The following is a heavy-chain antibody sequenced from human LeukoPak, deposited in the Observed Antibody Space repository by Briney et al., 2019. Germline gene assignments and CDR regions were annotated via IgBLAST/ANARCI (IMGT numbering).Heavy chain of an antibody. CDR2: ISAYNGDT. D-gene: IGHD1-14*01. CDR3: ASYRNGAFDI. Sequence: GASVKVSCKTSGFTFTTYAISWVRQAPRLGLECMGWISAYNGDTNYAQNVQDRVTMTTDTSTSTAYLELRNLRSDDTPVYFCASYRNGAFDIWGQGTTITVSS. V-gene: IGHV1-18*01. CDR1: GFTFTTYA. J-gene: IGHJ3*02.